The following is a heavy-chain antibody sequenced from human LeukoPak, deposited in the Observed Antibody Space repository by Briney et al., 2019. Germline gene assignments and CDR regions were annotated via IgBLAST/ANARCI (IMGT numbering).Heavy chain of an antibody. J-gene: IGHJ4*02. CDR1: GFTFSSYS. CDR3: ARGTDGDLHPLDY. V-gene: IGHV4-30-2*01. CDR2: IYHSGST. D-gene: IGHD4-17*01. Sequence: LRLSCAASGFTFSSYSMNWIRQPPGKGLEWIGYIYHSGSTYYNPSLKSRVTISVDRSKNQFSLKLSSVTAADTAVYYCARGTDGDLHPLDYWGQGTLVTVSS.